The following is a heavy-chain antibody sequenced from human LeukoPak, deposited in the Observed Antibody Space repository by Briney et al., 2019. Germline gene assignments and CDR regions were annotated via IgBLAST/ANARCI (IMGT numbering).Heavy chain of an antibody. CDR1: GFIFSSYG. J-gene: IGHJ4*02. V-gene: IGHV3-23*01. Sequence: PGGTLRLSCAASGFIFSSYGMSWVRQAPGKGLEWVSAISGSGGSTYYADSVKGRFTISRDNSKNTLYLQMNSLRAEDTAVYYCARGYIYGSIDYWGQGTLVTVSS. D-gene: IGHD5-18*01. CDR2: ISGSGGST. CDR3: ARGYIYGSIDY.